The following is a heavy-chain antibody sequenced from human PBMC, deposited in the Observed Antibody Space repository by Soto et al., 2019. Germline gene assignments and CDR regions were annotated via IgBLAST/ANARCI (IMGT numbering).Heavy chain of an antibody. D-gene: IGHD1-1*01. Sequence: PSETLSLTCTVSGGSISSYYWSWIRQPPGKGLEWIGYIYYSGSTNYNPSLKSRVTISVDTSKNQFSLKLSSVTAADTAVYYCARKVEHLDYWGQGTLVTVS. CDR1: GGSISSYY. V-gene: IGHV4-59*01. CDR3: ARKVEHLDY. J-gene: IGHJ4*02. CDR2: IYYSGST.